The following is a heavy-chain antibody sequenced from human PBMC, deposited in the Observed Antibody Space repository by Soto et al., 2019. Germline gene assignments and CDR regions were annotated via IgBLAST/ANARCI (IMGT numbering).Heavy chain of an antibody. J-gene: IGHJ6*02. V-gene: IGHV4-59*12. Sequence: SETLSLTCTVSGGSISSYYWSWIRQPPWKGLEWIGYIYYSGSTNYNPSLKSRVTISVDRSKNQFSLKLSSVTAADTAVYYCARAHYGDYGYGMDVWGQGTTVTVSS. CDR2: IYYSGST. CDR3: ARAHYGDYGYGMDV. D-gene: IGHD4-17*01. CDR1: GGSISSYY.